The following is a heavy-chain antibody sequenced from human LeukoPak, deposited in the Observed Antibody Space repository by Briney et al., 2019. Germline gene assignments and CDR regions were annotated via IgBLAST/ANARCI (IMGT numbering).Heavy chain of an antibody. CDR2: ISHSGSP. CDR3: SRVVRPQGDFDS. Sequence: PPETPSPTCAVSDYSTTYGYFWAWTGHPPGKGLEWIGSISHSGSPHYSPTLESRVTISSDPSKNKFSLKMTSVTAADTAVYFCSRVVRPQGDFDSWGRGTLVIISS. J-gene: IGHJ4*02. D-gene: IGHD2-15*01. V-gene: IGHV4-38-2*01. CDR1: DYSTTYGYF.